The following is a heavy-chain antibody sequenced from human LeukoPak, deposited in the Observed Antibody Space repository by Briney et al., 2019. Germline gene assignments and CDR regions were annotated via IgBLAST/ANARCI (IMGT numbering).Heavy chain of an antibody. CDR3: AKASRGGYYPQSFDY. J-gene: IGHJ4*02. D-gene: IGHD3-22*01. CDR2: ISGSGGST. Sequence: GGSLRLSCLASGFTFSDYWMSWVRQAPGKGLEWVSAISGSGGSTYYADSVKGRFTISRDNSKNTLYLQMNSLRAEDTAVYYCAKASRGGYYPQSFDYWGQGTLVTVSS. CDR1: GFTFSDYW. V-gene: IGHV3-23*01.